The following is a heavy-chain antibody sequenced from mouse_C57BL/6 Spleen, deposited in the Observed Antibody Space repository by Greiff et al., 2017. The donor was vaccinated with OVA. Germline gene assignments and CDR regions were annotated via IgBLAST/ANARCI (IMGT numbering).Heavy chain of an antibody. CDR1: GYSITSGYD. D-gene: IGHD2-4*01. Sequence: EVMLVESGPGLVKPSQSLSLSCTVTGYSITSGYDWHWIRHFPGNQLEWMGYISYSGSTNYNPSLKSRISITHDTSNNHFFLKLNSVTTEDTATYYCAGDYYYYGRFAYWGQGTLVTVSA. V-gene: IGHV3-1*01. CDR2: ISYSGST. J-gene: IGHJ3*01. CDR3: AGDYYYYGRFAY.